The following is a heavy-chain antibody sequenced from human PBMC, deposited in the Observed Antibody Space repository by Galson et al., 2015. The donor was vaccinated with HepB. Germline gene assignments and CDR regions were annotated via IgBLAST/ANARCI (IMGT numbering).Heavy chain of an antibody. CDR2: ISYDGSNK. D-gene: IGHD4-23*01. V-gene: IGHV3-30-3*01. CDR1: GFTFSSYA. J-gene: IGHJ3*02. Sequence: SLRLSCAASGFTFSSYAMHWVRQAPGKGLEWVAVISYDGSNKYYADSVKGRFTISRDNSKNTLYLQMNSLRAEDTAVYYCARDYTVVSNDAFDIWGQGTMVTVSS. CDR3: ARDYTVVSNDAFDI.